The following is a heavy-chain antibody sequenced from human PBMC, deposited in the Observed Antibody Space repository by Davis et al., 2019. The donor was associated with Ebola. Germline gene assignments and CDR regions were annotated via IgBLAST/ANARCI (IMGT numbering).Heavy chain of an antibody. CDR1: GFTFSSYA. J-gene: IGHJ5*02. D-gene: IGHD3-3*01. CDR3: ARVLTIFGVVPPP. Sequence: GESLKISCAASGFTFSSYAMSWVRQAPGKGLEWVSYISSSGSTIYYADSVKGRFTISRDNAKNSLYLQMNSLRAEDTAVYYCARVLTIFGVVPPPWGQGTLVTVSS. V-gene: IGHV3-48*04. CDR2: ISSSGSTI.